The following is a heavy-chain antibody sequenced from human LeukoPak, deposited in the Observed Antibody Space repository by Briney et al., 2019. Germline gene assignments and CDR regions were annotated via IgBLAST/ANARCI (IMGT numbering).Heavy chain of an antibody. V-gene: IGHV7-4-1*02. CDR3: ARDGQWQDLNWFDP. J-gene: IGHJ5*02. D-gene: IGHD6-19*01. CDR2: INTNTGNP. Sequence: EASVKVSCKASGYTFTSYAMNWVRQAPGQGLEWMGWINTNTGNPTYAQGFTGRFVFSLDTSVSTAYLQISSLEAEDTAVYYCARDGQWQDLNWFDPWGQGTLVTVSS. CDR1: GYTFTSYA.